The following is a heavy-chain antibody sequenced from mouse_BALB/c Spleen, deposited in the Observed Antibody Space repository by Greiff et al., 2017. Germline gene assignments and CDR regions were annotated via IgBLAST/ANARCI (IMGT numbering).Heavy chain of an antibody. Sequence: EVKVEESGGGLVQPGGSRKLSCAASGFTFSSFGMHWVRQAPEKGLEWVAYISSGSSTIYYADTVKGRFTISRDNPKNTLFLQMTSLRSEDTAMYYCARSDRYDWFAYWGQGTLVTVSA. CDR3: ARSDRYDWFAY. CDR2: ISSGSSTI. J-gene: IGHJ3*01. CDR1: GFTFSSFG. V-gene: IGHV5-17*02. D-gene: IGHD2-14*01.